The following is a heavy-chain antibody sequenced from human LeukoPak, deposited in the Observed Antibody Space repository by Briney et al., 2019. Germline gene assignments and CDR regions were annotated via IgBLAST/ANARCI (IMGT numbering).Heavy chain of an antibody. CDR3: ARDSRGYSGYDTSFWDY. CDR1: GGTFSSYA. V-gene: IGHV1-69*05. J-gene: IGHJ4*02. Sequence: SVKVSCKASGGTFSSYAISWARQAPGQGLEWMGGIIPIFGTANYAQKFQGRVTITTDESTSAAYMELSSLRSEDTAVYYCARDSRGYSGYDTSFWDYWGQGTLVTVSS. CDR2: IIPIFGTA. D-gene: IGHD5-12*01.